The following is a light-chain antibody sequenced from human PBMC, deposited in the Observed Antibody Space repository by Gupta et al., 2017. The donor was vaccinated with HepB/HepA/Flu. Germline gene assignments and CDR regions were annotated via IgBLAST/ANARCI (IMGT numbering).Light chain of an antibody. V-gene: IGKV3-20*01. J-gene: IGKJ2*01. CDR1: QSVSSSY. CDR2: GAS. CDR3: QQYGSSSMYT. Sequence: EIVLTQSPGTLSLSPGERATLSCRASQSVSSSYLAWYQQKPGQAPRLLIYGASSRATGIPDRFSGSGSGTDVTLTISRREPEDFAVYYCQQYGSSSMYTFGQGTKLEIK.